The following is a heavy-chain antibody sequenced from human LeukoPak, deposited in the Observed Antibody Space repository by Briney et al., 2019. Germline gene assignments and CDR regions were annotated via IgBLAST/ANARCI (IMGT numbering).Heavy chain of an antibody. V-gene: IGHV1-69*04. CDR3: ARDRHYSAAPSDY. CDR2: SIPILGIA. CDR1: GGTFSDYA. Sequence: ASVKVSCKASGGTFSDYAISWGRQAPGQGLGWRGRSIPILGIAKYAQKFQGRVTITADSSTSTAYMELRSLRSEDTAVYYCARDRHYSAAPSDYWGQGTLVSVSS. D-gene: IGHD2-21*01. J-gene: IGHJ4*02.